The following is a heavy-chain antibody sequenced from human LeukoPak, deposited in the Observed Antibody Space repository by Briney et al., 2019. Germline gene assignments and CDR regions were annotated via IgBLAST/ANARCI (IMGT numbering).Heavy chain of an antibody. CDR2: IIPFFGTA. CDR3: ARAGYGYSDY. J-gene: IGHJ4*02. D-gene: IGHD5-18*01. CDR1: GGTFISSA. V-gene: IGHV1-69*05. Sequence: ASVKVSCKASGGTFISSAISWVRQAPGQGLEWMGGIIPFFGTANYAQKFQGRVTITTDQSTSTAYMELSSLRSEDTAVYYCARAGYGYSDYWGQGTLVTVSS.